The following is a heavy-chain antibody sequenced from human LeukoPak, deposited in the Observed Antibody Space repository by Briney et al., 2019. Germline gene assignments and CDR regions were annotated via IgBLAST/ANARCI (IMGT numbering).Heavy chain of an antibody. CDR3: ARDYYGMDV. CDR2: ISSTSGTI. CDR1: GFRFSGGS. Sequence: GGSLRLSCATSGFRFSGGSMNWVRQGPGKGLEWVSYISSTSGTIYYADSVKGRFTISRDNAKNSLYLQMNSLRDEDTAVYYCARDYYGMDVWGQGTTVTVSS. V-gene: IGHV3-48*02. J-gene: IGHJ6*02.